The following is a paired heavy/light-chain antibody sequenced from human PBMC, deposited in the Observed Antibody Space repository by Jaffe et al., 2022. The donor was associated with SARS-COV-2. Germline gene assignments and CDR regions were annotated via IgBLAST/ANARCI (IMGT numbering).Heavy chain of an antibody. CDR2: VYTSGTT. CDR1: GDSISSGGHY. D-gene: IGHD3-22*01. V-gene: IGHV4-61*02. J-gene: IGHJ5*02. Sequence: QVQLQESGPGLVKPSQTLSLTCTVSGDSISSGGHYWSWIRQPAGKGLEWIGHVYTSGTTNYNPSLKSRVTISVDTSKNQFSLNLSSVTAADTAVYYCARVGFSSGCLSPWGQGALVTVSS. CDR3: ARVGFSSGCLSP.
Light chain of an antibody. CDR1: QSIGSW. J-gene: IGKJ4*01. CDR3: QQYNSYWGLT. CDR2: KAS. Sequence: DIQMTQSPSTLSASVGDRVTITCRASQSIGSWLAWYQQKPGKAPKLLIYKASSLESGVPSRLSGSGSGTEFTLTISSLQPDDSATYYCQQYNSYWGLTFGGGTKVEIK. V-gene: IGKV1-5*03.